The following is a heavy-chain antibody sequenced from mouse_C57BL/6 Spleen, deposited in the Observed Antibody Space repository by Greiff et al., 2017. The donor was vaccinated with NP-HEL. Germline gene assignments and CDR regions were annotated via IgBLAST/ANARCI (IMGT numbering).Heavy chain of an antibody. CDR2: LPPLPCVP. J-gene: IGHJ3*01. Sequence: VQLKQSGPELVKPGASVKISCKASGYSFTGYYMNWVKQSPEKSLEWIVSLPPLPCVPPSPQTFHATATLTVDKSSSTAYMQLKSLTSEDSAVYYCARGDYDVTGFAYWGQGTLVTVSA. CDR1: GYSFTGYY. CDR3: ARGDYDVTGFAY. D-gene: IGHD2-4*01. V-gene: IGHV1-42*01.